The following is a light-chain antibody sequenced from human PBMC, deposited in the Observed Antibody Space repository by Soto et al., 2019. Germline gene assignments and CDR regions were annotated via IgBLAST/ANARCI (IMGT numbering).Light chain of an antibody. CDR3: QHYNSYSAA. CDR2: DAS. CDR1: QSISSW. J-gene: IGKJ1*01. Sequence: DIHMNKSPSTLSASVGVRVNITCRATQSISSWLAWYQQKPGKAPKLLIYDASSLESEVPSRFSGSGSGTEFTLTISSLQPDDFATYYYQHYNSYSAAFGQGTKV. V-gene: IGKV1-5*01.